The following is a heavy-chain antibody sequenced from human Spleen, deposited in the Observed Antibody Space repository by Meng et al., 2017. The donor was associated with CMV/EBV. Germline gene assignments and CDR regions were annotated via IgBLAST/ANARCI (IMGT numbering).Heavy chain of an antibody. V-gene: IGHV1-18*04. CDR3: ARLGNDAFDI. CDR2: ISAYTSNT. J-gene: IGHJ3*02. CDR1: GYSFTSYW. Sequence: GESLKISCKGSGYSFTSYWIGWVRQAPGQGLEWMGWISAYTSNTNYAQNLQGRVTMTTDTSTTTAYMELRSLRSDDTAVYYCARLGNDAFDIWGQGTMVTVSS.